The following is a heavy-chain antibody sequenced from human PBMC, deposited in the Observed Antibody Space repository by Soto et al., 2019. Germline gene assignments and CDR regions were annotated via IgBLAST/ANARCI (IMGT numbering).Heavy chain of an antibody. D-gene: IGHD3-22*01. J-gene: IGHJ4*02. CDR1: GGSISSGNYY. V-gene: IGHV4-31*03. Sequence: SETLSLTCTVSGGSISSGNYYWSWIRQHPGKGLEWIGYIYYSGSTSYNPSLKSRVTISVDTSKNHFSLKLSSVTAADTAVYYCARDYYYDSSGPDYWGQGTLVTVSS. CDR2: IYYSGST. CDR3: ARDYYYDSSGPDY.